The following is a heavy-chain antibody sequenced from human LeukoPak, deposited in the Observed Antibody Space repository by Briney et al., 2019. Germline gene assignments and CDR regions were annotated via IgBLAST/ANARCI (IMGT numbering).Heavy chain of an antibody. V-gene: IGHV4-59*01. D-gene: IGHD3-22*01. CDR3: ARARDSSGYYFYGDYYYYYMDV. CDR2: IYYSGST. CDR1: GGSISSYY. J-gene: IGHJ6*03. Sequence: SETLSLTCTVSGGSISSYYWSWIRQPPGKGLEWIGYIYYSGSTNYNPSLKSRVTISVDTSKNQFSLKLSSVTAADTAVYYCARARDSSGYYFYGDYYYYYMDVWGKGTTVIVSS.